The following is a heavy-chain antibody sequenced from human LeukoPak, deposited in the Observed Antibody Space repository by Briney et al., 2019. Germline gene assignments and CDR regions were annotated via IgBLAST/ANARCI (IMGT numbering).Heavy chain of an antibody. CDR1: GGTFSSYA. CDR3: ARDLDY. V-gene: IGHV1-69*04. CDR2: IIPILGIA. J-gene: IGHJ4*02. Sequence: SVKVSCKASGGTFSSYAISWVRQAPGQGLEWMGRIIPILGIANYAQKFQGRVTMTRDTSTSTVYMELSSLRSEDTAVYYCARDLDYWGQGTLVTVSS.